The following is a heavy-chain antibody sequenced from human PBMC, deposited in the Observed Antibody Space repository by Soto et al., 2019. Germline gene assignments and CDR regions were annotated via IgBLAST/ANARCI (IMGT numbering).Heavy chain of an antibody. CDR3: VREAYIGYGHAIDH. J-gene: IGHJ4*02. CDR1: GGSISPYY. D-gene: IGHD5-12*01. CDR2: NYHSGTT. Sequence: PSETLSLTCTVSGGSISPYYWNWIRQSPGKGLEWIGYNYHSGTTNYNPSLKSRVTISVDTSKNQFSLRLTSVTAADTAIYYCVREAYIGYGHAIDHWGQGILVTVSS. V-gene: IGHV4-59*01.